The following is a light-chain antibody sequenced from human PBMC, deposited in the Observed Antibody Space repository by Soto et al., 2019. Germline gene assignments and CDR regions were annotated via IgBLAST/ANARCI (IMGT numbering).Light chain of an antibody. CDR3: QQRSNWPPVIT. J-gene: IGKJ5*01. V-gene: IGKV3-11*01. Sequence: DILLTQSPATLSLSPGERATLSCRASQSFSGYLAWYQQKPGQAPRLLIYDASKRATGIPARFSGRGSGTDFTLPLSSLEPEDFAVDYCQQRSNWPPVITFGQGTRLEIK. CDR2: DAS. CDR1: QSFSGY.